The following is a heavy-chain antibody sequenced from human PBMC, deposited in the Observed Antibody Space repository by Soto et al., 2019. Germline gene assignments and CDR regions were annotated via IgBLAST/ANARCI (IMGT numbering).Heavy chain of an antibody. D-gene: IGHD3-22*01. CDR2: INPSGGST. Sequence: ASVKVSCKASGYTFTSYYMHWVRQAPGQGLEWMGIINPSGGSTSYAQKFQGRVTMTRDTSTSTVYMELSSLRSEDTAEYYCARALHFYDSSGYFYYWGQGTLVTVSS. CDR3: ARALHFYDSSGYFYY. CDR1: GYTFTSYY. J-gene: IGHJ4*02. V-gene: IGHV1-46*01.